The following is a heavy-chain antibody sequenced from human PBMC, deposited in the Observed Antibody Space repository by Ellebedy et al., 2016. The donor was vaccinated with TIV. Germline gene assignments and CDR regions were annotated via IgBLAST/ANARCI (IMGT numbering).Heavy chain of an antibody. V-gene: IGHV3-23*01. D-gene: IGHD1-26*01. Sequence: GESLKISXAASGFTFSSYAMSWVRQAPGKGLEWVSAISGSGGSTYYADSVKGRFTISRDNSKNTLYLQMNSLRAEDTAVYYCAKRDRIVGFDYWGQGTLVTVSS. CDR3: AKRDRIVGFDY. J-gene: IGHJ4*02. CDR1: GFTFSSYA. CDR2: ISGSGGST.